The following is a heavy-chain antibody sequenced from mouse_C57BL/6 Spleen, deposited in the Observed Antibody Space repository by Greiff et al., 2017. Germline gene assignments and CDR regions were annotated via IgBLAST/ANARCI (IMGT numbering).Heavy chain of an antibody. Sequence: VQLQQSGAELVRPGTSVKVSCKASGYAFTNYLIEWVKQRPGQGLEWIGVINPGSGGTNYNEKFKGKATLTADKSSSTAYMQLSSLTSEDSAVYFCARNGGSRFDDWGQGTTLTGSS. J-gene: IGHJ2*01. CDR3: ARNGGSRFDD. V-gene: IGHV1-54*01. CDR1: GYAFTNYL. CDR2: INPGSGGT. D-gene: IGHD1-1*01.